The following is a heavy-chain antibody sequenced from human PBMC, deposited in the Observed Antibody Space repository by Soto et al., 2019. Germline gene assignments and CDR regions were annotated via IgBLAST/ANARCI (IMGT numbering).Heavy chain of an antibody. D-gene: IGHD3-9*01. J-gene: IGHJ5*02. V-gene: IGHV1-46*03. Sequence: ASVKVSCKASGYTFTSYYMHWVRQAPGQGLEWMGIINPSGGSTSYAQKFQGRVTMTRDTSTSTVYMELSSLRSEDTAVYYCAQSGQTYYDILTGFETNWFDPWGQGTLVTVSS. CDR2: INPSGGST. CDR1: GYTFTSYY. CDR3: AQSGQTYYDILTGFETNWFDP.